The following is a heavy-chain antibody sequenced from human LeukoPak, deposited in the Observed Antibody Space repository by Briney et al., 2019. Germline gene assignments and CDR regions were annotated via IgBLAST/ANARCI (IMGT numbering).Heavy chain of an antibody. CDR3: ARLDNPAVAVFDS. CDR1: GGSFSDYY. CDR2: INHSGST. D-gene: IGHD6-19*01. V-gene: IGHV4-34*10. Sequence: SETLSLTCAVYGGSFSDYYWSWIRQPPGKGLEWIGEINHSGSTNYNPSLKSRLTMSVDTSKNQFSLRLSSVTAADTAVYYCARLDNPAVAVFDSWGQGTLVTVSP. J-gene: IGHJ4*02.